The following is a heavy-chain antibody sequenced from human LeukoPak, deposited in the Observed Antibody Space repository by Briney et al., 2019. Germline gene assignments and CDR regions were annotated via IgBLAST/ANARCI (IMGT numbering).Heavy chain of an antibody. CDR1: GGSISSGSYY. Sequence: SETLSLTCTVSGGSISSGSYYWSWIRQPAGKGLEWIGRIYTSGSTNCNPSLKSRVTISVDTSKNQFSLKLSSVTAADTAVYYRARDLFDAFDIWGQGTMVTVSS. CDR3: ARDLFDAFDI. V-gene: IGHV4-61*02. CDR2: IYTSGST. J-gene: IGHJ3*02.